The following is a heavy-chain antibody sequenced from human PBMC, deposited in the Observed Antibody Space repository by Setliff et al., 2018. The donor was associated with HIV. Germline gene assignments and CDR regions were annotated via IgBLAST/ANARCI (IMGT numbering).Heavy chain of an antibody. CDR3: AREGQWLA. V-gene: IGHV1-3*01. J-gene: IGHJ5*02. D-gene: IGHD6-19*01. CDR2: INAGNGNT. CDR1: GYTFTSYA. Sequence: ASVKVSCKASGYTFTSYAMHWVRQAPGQRLEWMVWINAGNGNTKYSQKFQGRVTITRDTAASTVYMELSSLKSEDTAVYYCAREGQWLAWGQGTLVTVSS.